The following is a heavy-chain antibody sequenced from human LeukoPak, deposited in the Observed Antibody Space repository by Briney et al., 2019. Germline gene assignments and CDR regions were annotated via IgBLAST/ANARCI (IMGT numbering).Heavy chain of an antibody. CDR3: ARDDCRDGYNFDY. V-gene: IGHV3-66*02. CDR2: IYSGGST. J-gene: IGHJ4*02. D-gene: IGHD5-24*01. CDR1: GFTVSSNY. Sequence: GGSLRLSCAASGFTVSSNYMSWVRQAPGKGLEWVSVIYSGGSTYYADSVKGRFTISRDNSKNTLYLQMNSLRAEDTAVYYCARDDCRDGYNFDYWGQGTLVTVSS.